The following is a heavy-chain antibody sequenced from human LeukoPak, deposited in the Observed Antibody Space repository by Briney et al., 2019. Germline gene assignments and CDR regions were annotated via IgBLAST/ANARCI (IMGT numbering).Heavy chain of an antibody. CDR1: GFTFSSHY. J-gene: IGHJ4*02. CDR3: AKSEFGELFELDY. Sequence: GSLRLSCAASGFTFSSHYMNWVRQAPGKGLEWVSAISGSGGSTYYADSVKGRFTISRDNSKNTLYLQMNSLRAEDTAVYYCAKSEFGELFELDYWGQGTLVTVSS. V-gene: IGHV3-23*01. CDR2: ISGSGGST. D-gene: IGHD3-10*01.